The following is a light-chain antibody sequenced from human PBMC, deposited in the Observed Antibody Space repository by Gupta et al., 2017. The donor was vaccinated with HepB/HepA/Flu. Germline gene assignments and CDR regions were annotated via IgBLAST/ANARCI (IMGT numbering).Light chain of an antibody. CDR2: WAS. V-gene: IGKV4-1*01. CDR3: HQHYSTPLT. J-gene: IGKJ4*01. Sequence: DIVLPQSPDSLAVSLGVRATINCKSSQSGLSSSNNKNYLAWYQQKPGQPPKLLIYWASTRESGVPDRFSGSESGTDFTLTISSLQAEDVAVYCCHQHYSTPLTFGGGTKVEIK. CDR1: QSGLSSSNNKNY.